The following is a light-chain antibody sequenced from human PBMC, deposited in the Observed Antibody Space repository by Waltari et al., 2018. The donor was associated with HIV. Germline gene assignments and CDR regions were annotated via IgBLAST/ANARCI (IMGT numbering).Light chain of an antibody. Sequence: QSALTQPRSVSGSPGQSVTISCTGTSSDVGGYKYVSWYQQHPGKAPKLMLYDVSKRPSWVPDRFSGSKSGNTASLTISGLQAEDEADYYCCSYAGSYTLVFGGGTKLTVL. CDR1: SSDVGGYKY. V-gene: IGLV2-11*01. J-gene: IGLJ3*02. CDR3: CSYAGSYTLV. CDR2: DVS.